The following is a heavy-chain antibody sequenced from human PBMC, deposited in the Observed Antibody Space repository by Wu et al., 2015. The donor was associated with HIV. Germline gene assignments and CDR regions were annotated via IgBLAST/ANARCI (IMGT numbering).Heavy chain of an antibody. CDR3: ARVDSSGYPRLDP. V-gene: IGHV1-18*01. D-gene: IGHD3-22*01. Sequence: AQLIQSAGEMKKPGASVKVSCKASGYTFTNYDISWVRQAPGQGLEWMGWISAYSGNTKYAQKLQGRVTMTTDTSTSTAYMELRSLRSDDTAVYYCARVDSSGYPRLDPWGQGTLVTVSS. CDR2: ISAYSGNT. CDR1: GYTFTNYD. J-gene: IGHJ5*02.